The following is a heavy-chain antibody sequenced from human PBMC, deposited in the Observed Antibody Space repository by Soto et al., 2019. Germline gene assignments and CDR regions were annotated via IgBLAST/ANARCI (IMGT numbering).Heavy chain of an antibody. V-gene: IGHV4-39*01. CDR1: GDSITSNSYF. CDR3: ARHFSVDYFDY. J-gene: IGHJ4*02. Sequence: QLQLQESGPGLVKPSETLSLTCTVSGDSITSNSYFWAWIRQHPGKGLEWIGSIYYSGTTYYNPSLKSRVTISVDRSKNQFSLKLSSVTAADTALYYCARHFSVDYFDYWGQGALVTVSS. CDR2: IYYSGTT.